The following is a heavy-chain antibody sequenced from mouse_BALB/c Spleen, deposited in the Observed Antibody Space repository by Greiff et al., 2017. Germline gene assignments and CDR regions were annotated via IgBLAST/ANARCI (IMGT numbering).Heavy chain of an antibody. V-gene: IGHV1-54*01. CDR1: GYAFTNYL. J-gene: IGHJ2*01. CDR2: INPGSGGT. D-gene: IGHD2-14*01. Sequence: VQLQQSGAELVRPGTSVKVSCKASGYAFTNYLIEWVKQRPGQGLEWIGVINPGSGGTNYNEKFKGKATLTADKSSSTAYMQLSSLTSDDSAVYFCARDYRLDYWGQGTTLTVSS. CDR3: ARDYRLDY.